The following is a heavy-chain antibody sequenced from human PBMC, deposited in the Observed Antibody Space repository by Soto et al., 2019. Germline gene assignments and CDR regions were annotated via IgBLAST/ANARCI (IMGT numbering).Heavy chain of an antibody. CDR3: ARQYYYGSGSYGLDV. J-gene: IGHJ6*02. D-gene: IGHD3-10*01. V-gene: IGHV4-59*01. CDR1: GGSINSYY. CDR2: IYYTGST. Sequence: PSETLSLTCTVSGGSINSYYWSWIRQPPGKGLEWIGSIYYTGSTNYNPSLKSRVTISVDTSKDQFSLRLSSVTAAATAVYYCARQYYYGSGSYGLDVWGQGTTVTVS.